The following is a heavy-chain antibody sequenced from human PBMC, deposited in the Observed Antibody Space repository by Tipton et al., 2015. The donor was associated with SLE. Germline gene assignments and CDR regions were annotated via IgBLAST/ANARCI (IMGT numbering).Heavy chain of an antibody. Sequence: TLSLTCTVSGGSVSSGFFYWSWIRQPAGKGLEWIGRINTSGTTNYNPSLKSRVTISLDTSKNQFSLRLSSVTAADTAVYYCARDGPTWGYYYYMDVWGKGTTVTVS. J-gene: IGHJ6*03. CDR3: ARDGPTWGYYYYMDV. D-gene: IGHD7-27*01. CDR1: GGSVSSGFFY. CDR2: INTSGTT. V-gene: IGHV4-61*02.